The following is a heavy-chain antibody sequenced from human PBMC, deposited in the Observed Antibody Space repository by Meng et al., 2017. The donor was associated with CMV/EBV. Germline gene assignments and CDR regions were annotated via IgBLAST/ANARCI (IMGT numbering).Heavy chain of an antibody. CDR3: ARDSQYYDILTGYSRFYAFDI. V-gene: IGHV3-30-3*01. CDR2: ISYDGSNK. J-gene: IGHJ3*02. D-gene: IGHD3-9*01. CDR1: GFTFSSYA. Sequence: GGSLRLSCAASGFTFSSYAMHWVRQAPGKGLEWVAVISYDGSNKYYADSVKGRFTISRDNAKNSLYLQMNSLRAEDTAVYYCARDSQYYDILTGYSRFYAFDIWGQGTMVTVSS.